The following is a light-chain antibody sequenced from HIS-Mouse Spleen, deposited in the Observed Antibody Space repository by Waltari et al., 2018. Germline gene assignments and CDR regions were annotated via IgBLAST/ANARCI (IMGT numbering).Light chain of an antibody. Sequence: QSVLTQPPSASGTPGQRVTISCSGSSSNIGSNYVYWYQPLPGTAPKRLIYRNNPRPSGVPDRFSGSKAGTSASRAISGLRSEDEADYYCAAWDDSLSGVVFGGGTKLTVL. CDR1: SSNIGSNY. V-gene: IGLV1-47*01. J-gene: IGLJ2*01. CDR3: AAWDDSLSGVV. CDR2: RNN.